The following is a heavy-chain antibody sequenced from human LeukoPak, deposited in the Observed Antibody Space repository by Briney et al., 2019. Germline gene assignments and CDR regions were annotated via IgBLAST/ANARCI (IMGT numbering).Heavy chain of an antibody. Sequence: AAGKLSLKGSGYTFTYYYKHLVRLGPGPGLGLEGLANPNSGGTNYAQKFQGRVTMTRDTSISTAYMELSRLTSDDTAVYYCVRDHDYYESSGYWNYWGQGTLVTVSS. V-gene: IGHV1-2*02. CDR2: ANPNSGGT. D-gene: IGHD3-22*01. CDR1: GYTFTYYY. CDR3: VRDHDYYESSGYWNY. J-gene: IGHJ4*02.